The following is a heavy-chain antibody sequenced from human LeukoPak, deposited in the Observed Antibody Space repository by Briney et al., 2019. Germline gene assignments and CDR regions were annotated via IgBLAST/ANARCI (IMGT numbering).Heavy chain of an antibody. CDR3: AKVVARDIVVVVAVTYYFDY. CDR2: ISGSGGGT. J-gene: IGHJ4*02. CDR1: GFTFSSYA. Sequence: GGSLRLSCVASGFTFSSYAMSWVRQAPGKGLEWVSAISGSGGGTYYADSVKGRFTISRDNSKNTLYLQMNSLRAEDTAVYYCAKVVARDIVVVVAVTYYFDYWGQGTLVTVSS. V-gene: IGHV3-23*01. D-gene: IGHD2-15*01.